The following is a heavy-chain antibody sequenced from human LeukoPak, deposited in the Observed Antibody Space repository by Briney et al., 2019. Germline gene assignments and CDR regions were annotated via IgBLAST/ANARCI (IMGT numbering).Heavy chain of an antibody. CDR1: GGSISSGGYH. CDR3: ARATGGAAAADFDP. CDR2: IYYSGST. J-gene: IGHJ5*02. V-gene: IGHV4-31*03. Sequence: SQTLSLTCTVSGGSISSGGYHWSWIRQHPGKGLEWIGFIYYSGSTYYNPSLKSRVTISIDTSKNQFSLKLSSVTAADTAVYYCARATGGAAAADFDPWGQGTLVTVSS. D-gene: IGHD6-13*01.